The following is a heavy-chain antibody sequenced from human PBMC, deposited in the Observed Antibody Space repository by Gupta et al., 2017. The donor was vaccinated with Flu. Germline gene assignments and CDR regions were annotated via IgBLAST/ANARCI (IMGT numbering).Heavy chain of an antibody. CDR3: VHSPYYYCYCGLDV. V-gene: IGHV2-5*01. CDR1: GCSLSTHGVC. Sequence: QITSKESDPTVVKPTETLTLTCTFSGCSLSTHGVCVDWIRQSPGKALEWLALIYCNNYKRYTPSMKSRLTLTKDTSKNQVVLTMTNMDPVDTATYYCVHSPYYYCYCGLDVWGQGTTVTVSS. CDR2: IYCNNYK. J-gene: IGHJ6*02.